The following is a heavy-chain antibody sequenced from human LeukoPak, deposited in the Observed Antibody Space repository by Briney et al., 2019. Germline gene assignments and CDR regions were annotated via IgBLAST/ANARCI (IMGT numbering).Heavy chain of an antibody. V-gene: IGHV3-21*01. CDR2: ISSSSSYI. J-gene: IGHJ6*02. Sequence: GGSLRPSCAASGFTFSSYGMNWVRQAPGKGLEWVSSISSSSSYIYYADSVKGRFTISRDNAKNSLYLQINSLRAEDTAVYYCARDGTDYGDYYYYGMDVWGQGTTVTVSS. CDR3: ARDGTDYGDYYYYGMDV. CDR1: GFTFSSYG. D-gene: IGHD4-17*01.